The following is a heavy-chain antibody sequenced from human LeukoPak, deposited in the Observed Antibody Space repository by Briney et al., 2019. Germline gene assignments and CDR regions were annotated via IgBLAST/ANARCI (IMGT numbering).Heavy chain of an antibody. V-gene: IGHV1-24*01. CDR3: ATAATMVRGVDTYYYYYMDV. CDR2: FAPEDGET. D-gene: IGHD3-10*01. J-gene: IGHJ6*03. Sequence: ASVKVSCKVSGYTLTELSMHWVRQAPGKGLEWMGGFAPEDGETIYAQKFQGRVTMTEDTSTGTAYMELSSLRSEDTAVYYCATAATMVRGVDTYYYYYMDVWGKGTTVTISS. CDR1: GYTLTELS.